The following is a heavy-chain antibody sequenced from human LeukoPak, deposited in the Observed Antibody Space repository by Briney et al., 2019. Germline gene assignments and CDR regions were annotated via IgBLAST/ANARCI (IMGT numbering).Heavy chain of an antibody. J-gene: IGHJ4*02. D-gene: IGHD6-19*01. CDR2: ISSNGGST. CDR3: AIAVAEP. Sequence: PGGSLRLSCSASGFTFSSYAMHWVRQAPGEGLEYVSAISSNGGSTYYADSVKGRFTISRDNAKNSLYLQMNSLRAEDTAVYYCAIAVAEPWGQGTLVTVSS. V-gene: IGHV3-64*04. CDR1: GFTFSSYA.